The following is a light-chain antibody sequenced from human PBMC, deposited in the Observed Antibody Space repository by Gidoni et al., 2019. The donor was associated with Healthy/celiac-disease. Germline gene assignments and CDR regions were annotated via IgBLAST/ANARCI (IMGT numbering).Light chain of an antibody. Sequence: AIRMTQSPSSFSASTGDRVTITCRASQGISSYLAWYQQKPGKAPKLLIDAASTLQSGVPSRFSGSGSGTDFTLTISCLQSEDFATYYCQQYYSYPDTFGPGTKVDIK. J-gene: IGKJ3*01. CDR2: AAS. CDR1: QGISSY. V-gene: IGKV1-8*01. CDR3: QQYYSYPDT.